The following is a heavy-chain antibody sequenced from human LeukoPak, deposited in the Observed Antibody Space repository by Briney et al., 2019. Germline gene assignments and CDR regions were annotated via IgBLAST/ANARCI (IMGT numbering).Heavy chain of an antibody. CDR3: ARLGYSSSWDYNWFDP. V-gene: IGHV3-30*03. D-gene: IGHD6-13*01. Sequence: GGSLRLSCAASGFTFRSYGMHWVRQAPGQGLEWVTLITYDDFYNYYGDSVKGRFTISRDNDKIPLYLQMNSLRPEDTAVYYCARLGYSSSWDYNWFDPWGQGTLVTVSS. J-gene: IGHJ5*02. CDR2: ITYDDFYN. CDR1: GFTFRSYG.